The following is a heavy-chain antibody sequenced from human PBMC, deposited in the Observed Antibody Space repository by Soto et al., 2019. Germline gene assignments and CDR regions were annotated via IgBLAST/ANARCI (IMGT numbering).Heavy chain of an antibody. CDR1: GFTFSSYA. CDR3: PKGSAAARPYYFDY. D-gene: IGHD6-13*01. V-gene: IGHV3-23*01. J-gene: IGHJ4*02. CDR2: ISGSSGST. Sequence: EVQVLESGGGLVQPGGSLRLSCAASGFTFSSYAMSWVRQAPGQGLEWVSAISGSSGSTYYADSVKGRFTISRDNSKNTLYLQMNSLRAEDTAVYYCPKGSAAARPYYFDYWGQGTLVTVSS.